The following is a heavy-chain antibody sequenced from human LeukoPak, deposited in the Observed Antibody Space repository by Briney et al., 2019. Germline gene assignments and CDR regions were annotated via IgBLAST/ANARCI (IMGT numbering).Heavy chain of an antibody. Sequence: PSGTLSLTCGVSGGSVTSTNWWTWVRQPPGEGLEWMGEVHLDGRTNYNPSLMGRGAISVDPTENHIPLQLTSVTAADTAVYYCAREGGPYRPLDCSRQGTLATVSS. CDR2: VHLDGRT. CDR3: AREGGPYRPLDC. J-gene: IGHJ4*02. D-gene: IGHD6-25*01. CDR1: GGSVTSTNW. V-gene: IGHV4-4*02.